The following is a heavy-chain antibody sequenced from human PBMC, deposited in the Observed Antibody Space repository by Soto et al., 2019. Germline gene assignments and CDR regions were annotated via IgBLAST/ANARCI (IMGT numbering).Heavy chain of an antibody. V-gene: IGHV1-69*01. CDR2: IIPIFGTA. D-gene: IGHD1-26*01. J-gene: IGHJ5*02. Sequence: QVQLVQSGAEVKKPGSSVKVSCKASGGTFSSYAISWVRQAPGQGLEWMGGIIPIFGTANYAQKFQGRVTITADESTSTAYMELSSLRSEDTAVYYCARDGCRIVGATRPHWFDPWGQGTLVTVSS. CDR3: ARDGCRIVGATRPHWFDP. CDR1: GGTFSSYA.